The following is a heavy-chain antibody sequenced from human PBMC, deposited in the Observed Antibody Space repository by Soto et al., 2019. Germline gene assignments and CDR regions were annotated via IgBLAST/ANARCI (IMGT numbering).Heavy chain of an antibody. CDR3: ARGLGLYSSGWYASYYYYGMDV. J-gene: IGHJ6*02. Sequence: ASVKVSCKASGYTFTSYDINWVRQATGQGHEWMGWMNPNSGNTGYAQKFQGRVTMTRNTSISTAYMELSSLRSEDTAVYYCARGLGLYSSGWYASYYYYGMDVWGQGTTVTVSS. V-gene: IGHV1-8*01. CDR2: MNPNSGNT. CDR1: GYTFTSYD. D-gene: IGHD6-19*01.